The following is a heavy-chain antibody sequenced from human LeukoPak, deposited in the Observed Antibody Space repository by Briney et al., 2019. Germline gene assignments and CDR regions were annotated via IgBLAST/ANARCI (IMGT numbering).Heavy chain of an antibody. V-gene: IGHV3-53*01. Sequence: PGGSLRLSCAASGFTVSSNYMSWVRQAPGKGLEWVSVIYSGGSTYYADSVKGRFTISRDNSKNTLYLQMNSLRAEDTAVYYCARLCVDEQLGTSLTFDYWGQGTLVTVSS. CDR1: GFTVSSNY. J-gene: IGHJ4*02. D-gene: IGHD6-13*01. CDR2: IYSGGST. CDR3: ARLCVDEQLGTSLTFDY.